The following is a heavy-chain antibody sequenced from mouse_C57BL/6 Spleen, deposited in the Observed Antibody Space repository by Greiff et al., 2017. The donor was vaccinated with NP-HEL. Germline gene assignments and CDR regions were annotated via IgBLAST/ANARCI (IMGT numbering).Heavy chain of an antibody. CDR2: IYPGDGDT. J-gene: IGHJ2*01. V-gene: IGHV1-82*01. D-gene: IGHD2-3*01. CDR1: GYAFSSSW. CDR3: AREGDGYYGYYFDY. Sequence: QVQLQQSGPELVKPGASVKISCKASGYAFSSSWMNWVKQRPGRGLEWIGRIYPGDGDTNYNGKFKGKATLTADKSSSTAYMQLSSLTSEDSAVYFCAREGDGYYGYYFDYWGQGTTLTVSS.